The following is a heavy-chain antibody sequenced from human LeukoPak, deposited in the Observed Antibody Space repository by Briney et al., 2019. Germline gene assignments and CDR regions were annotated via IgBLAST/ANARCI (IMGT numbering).Heavy chain of an antibody. Sequence: GGSLRLSCAASGFTFSSYAMSWVRQAPGKGLEWVSAISGSGGSTYYADSVRGRFTISRDNAKNSLYLQMNSLRAEDTAVYYCARGYYSSSWFPRGLRSMDVWGQGTTVTVSS. CDR3: ARGYYSSSWFPRGLRSMDV. CDR2: ISGSGGST. CDR1: GFTFSSYA. D-gene: IGHD6-13*01. J-gene: IGHJ6*02. V-gene: IGHV3-23*01.